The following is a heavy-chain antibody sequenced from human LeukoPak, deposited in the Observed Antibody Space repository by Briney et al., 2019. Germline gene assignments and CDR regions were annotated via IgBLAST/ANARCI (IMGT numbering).Heavy chain of an antibody. Sequence: SETLSLTCAVYGGSFSGYYWSWIRQPPGKGLEWIGEINHSGSTNYNPSLKSRVTISVDTSKNQFSLKLSSVTAADTAVYYCARRPRRYYDSSGYFGSDKVFDPWGQGTLVTVSS. CDR2: INHSGST. D-gene: IGHD3-22*01. J-gene: IGHJ5*02. CDR1: GGSFSGYY. CDR3: ARRPRRYYDSSGYFGSDKVFDP. V-gene: IGHV4-34*01.